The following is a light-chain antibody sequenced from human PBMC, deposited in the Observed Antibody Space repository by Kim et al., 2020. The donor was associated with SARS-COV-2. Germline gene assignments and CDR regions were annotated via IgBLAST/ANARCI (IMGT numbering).Light chain of an antibody. CDR3: HQLNTYPA. Sequence: IQLTQSPSSLSASVGDRVTITCRASQDIRTYLAWYQQKPGKAPKLLIDAASTLQSGVPSRFSGSGSGTAFTLTITSLQPEDFATYYCHQLNTYPAFGGGTKVDIK. CDR2: AAS. J-gene: IGKJ4*01. V-gene: IGKV1-9*01. CDR1: QDIRTY.